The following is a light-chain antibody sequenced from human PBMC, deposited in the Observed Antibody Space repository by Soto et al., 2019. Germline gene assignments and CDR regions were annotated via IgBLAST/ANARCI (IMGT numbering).Light chain of an antibody. V-gene: IGLV1-40*01. Sequence: QSVLTHPPSVSWAPGHRFSISFTGSITNIWAGYGVHWYQQRPGTAPKLLIIGNTIRPSGAPDRFSASTSGTSASLAITGLQAEDEGDYYCQSYDSTLSARYVFGTGTKVTVL. J-gene: IGLJ1*01. CDR1: ITNIWAGYG. CDR2: GNT. CDR3: QSYDSTLSARYV.